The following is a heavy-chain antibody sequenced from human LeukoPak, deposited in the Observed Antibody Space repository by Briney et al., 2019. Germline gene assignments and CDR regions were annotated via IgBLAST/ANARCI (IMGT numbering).Heavy chain of an antibody. CDR3: AKGQYGDYVGPHGHYYYYAMDV. J-gene: IGHJ6*02. V-gene: IGHV3-9*01. Sequence: GGSLRLSCAASGFTFSSYAMSWVRQAPGKGLEWVSGISWNSGSIGYADSVKGRFTISRDNAKNSLYLQMNSLRVEDTALFYCAKGQYGDYVGPHGHYYYYAMDVWGQGTTVTVSS. D-gene: IGHD4-17*01. CDR1: GFTFSSYA. CDR2: ISWNSGSI.